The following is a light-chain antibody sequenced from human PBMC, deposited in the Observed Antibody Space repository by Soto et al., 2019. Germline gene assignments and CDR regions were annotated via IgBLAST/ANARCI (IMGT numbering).Light chain of an antibody. Sequence: EIVLTQSPGTLSLSPGERATLSCRASRSMSSNYVVCYQQKPGQAPRLLIYAASRTATGIPDRFSGSGSATEYTLTISRLEPEDFAVYYCQQQGTFGQGTKLEIK. CDR3: QQQGT. V-gene: IGKV3-20*01. CDR1: RSMSSNY. J-gene: IGKJ2*01. CDR2: AAS.